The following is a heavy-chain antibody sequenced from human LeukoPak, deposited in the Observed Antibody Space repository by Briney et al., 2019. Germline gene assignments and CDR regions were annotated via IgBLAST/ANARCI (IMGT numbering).Heavy chain of an antibody. D-gene: IGHD3-22*01. CDR3: AREGHYDSSGYVDY. J-gene: IGHJ4*02. CDR2: IYYSGST. Sequence: PSETLSLTCTVSGGSISSYYWSWIRQPPGKGLEWIGYIYYSGSTNYNPSLKSRVTISVDTSKNQFSLKLSSVTAADTAVYYCAREGHYDSSGYVDYWGQGTLVTVSS. CDR1: GGSISSYY. V-gene: IGHV4-59*01.